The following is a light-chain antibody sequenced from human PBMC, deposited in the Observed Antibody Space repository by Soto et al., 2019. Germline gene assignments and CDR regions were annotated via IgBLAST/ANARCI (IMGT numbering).Light chain of an antibody. Sequence: QSALTQPRSVSGSPGQSVTISCTGTSSDVGGYNYVSWYQQHPGKAPKLMIYDVSKRPSGVPDRFSGSKSGNTASLTISGLQAEDEADYYCCSYACSYTSRVVFGVGTKLTVL. CDR3: CSYACSYTSRVV. V-gene: IGLV2-11*01. J-gene: IGLJ2*01. CDR1: SSDVGGYNY. CDR2: DVS.